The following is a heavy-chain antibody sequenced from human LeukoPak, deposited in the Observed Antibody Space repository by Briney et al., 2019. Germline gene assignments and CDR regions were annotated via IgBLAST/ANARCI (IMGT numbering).Heavy chain of an antibody. CDR2: INNSGGST. D-gene: IGHD3-22*01. V-gene: IGHV3-23*01. Sequence: PGGSLRLSCAASGFTFSNYGMSWVRQAPGKGLEWVSAINNSGGSTYYADSVKGRFTISRDNSKNTLYLQMNSLRAEDTAVYYCAKDSSPMIVVLDYWGQGTLVTVSS. CDR3: AKDSSPMIVVLDY. CDR1: GFTFSNYG. J-gene: IGHJ4*02.